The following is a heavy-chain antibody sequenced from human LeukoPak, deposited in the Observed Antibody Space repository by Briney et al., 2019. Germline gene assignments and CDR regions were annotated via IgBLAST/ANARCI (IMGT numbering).Heavy chain of an antibody. CDR3: VSGAYYSDKGGYLHH. CDR1: GFTFSSYW. D-gene: IGHD3-22*01. J-gene: IGHJ5*02. CDR2: INNDGRST. V-gene: IGHV3-74*01. Sequence: GGSLRLSCAASGFTFSSYWMHWVGRAAGKGLVWVSRINNDGRSTTHADSVKGRFTISRDNAKNTLYLQMNSLIAEDTAVYYCVSGAYYSDKGGYLHHWGQGTLVTVSS.